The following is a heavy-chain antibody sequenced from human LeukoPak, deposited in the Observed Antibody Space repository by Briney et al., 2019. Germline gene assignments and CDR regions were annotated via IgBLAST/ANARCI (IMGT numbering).Heavy chain of an antibody. V-gene: IGHV5-51*01. CDR3: ASLDDYGGNSAVAFDI. CDR1: GYSFTSYW. Sequence: AGESLKISCKGSGYSFTSYWIGWVRQRPGKGLEWMGIIYPGDSDTRYSPSFQGQVTISADKSISTAYLQWSSLKASDTAMYYCASLDDYGGNSAVAFDIWGQGTMVTVSS. CDR2: IYPGDSDT. J-gene: IGHJ3*02. D-gene: IGHD4-17*01.